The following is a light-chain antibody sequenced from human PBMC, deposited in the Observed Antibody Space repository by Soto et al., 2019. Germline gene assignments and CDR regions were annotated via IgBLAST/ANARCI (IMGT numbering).Light chain of an antibody. CDR3: TSYTSGNTLV. Sequence: QSVLTQPASVSGSPGQSITISCTGTSSDVGGYKYVSWYQHHPGKAPKLMIYEVNNRPSGVSHRFSGSKSGNTASLTISGLQAEDEADYYYTSYTSGNTLVFGGGTKLTVL. V-gene: IGLV2-14*01. J-gene: IGLJ3*02. CDR2: EVN. CDR1: SSDVGGYKY.